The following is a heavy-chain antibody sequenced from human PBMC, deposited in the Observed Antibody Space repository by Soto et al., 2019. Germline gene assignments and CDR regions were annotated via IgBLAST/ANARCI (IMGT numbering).Heavy chain of an antibody. V-gene: IGHV3-23*01. Sequence: LRLSCAASGFTFSSYAMSWVRQAPGKGLEWASAISGSGGSTYYADSVKGRFTIPRDNSKNTLYLQMNSLRAEDTAVYYCAKDFNPYYDFWSGYFLQHYYHMDVWGQGTTVT. J-gene: IGHJ6*02. CDR2: ISGSGGST. CDR3: AKDFNPYYDFWSGYFLQHYYHMDV. CDR1: GFTFSSYA. D-gene: IGHD3-3*01.